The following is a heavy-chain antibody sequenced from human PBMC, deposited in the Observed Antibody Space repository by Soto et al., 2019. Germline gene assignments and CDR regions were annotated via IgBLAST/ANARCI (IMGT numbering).Heavy chain of an antibody. Sequence: VPAKVSCKASGYTFASCAISWMRQAPGQGLEWMGWISAYNGNTNYAQKLQGRVTMTTDTSTSTAYMELRSLRSDDTAVYYCARDPPPPDYWGQGTLVTVSS. CDR1: GYTFASCA. V-gene: IGHV1-18*01. J-gene: IGHJ4*02. CDR3: ARDPPPPDY. CDR2: ISAYNGNT.